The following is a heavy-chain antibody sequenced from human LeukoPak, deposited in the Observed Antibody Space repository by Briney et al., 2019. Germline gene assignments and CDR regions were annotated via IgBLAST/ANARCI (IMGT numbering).Heavy chain of an antibody. V-gene: IGHV1-2*02. Sequence: GASVTVSYKASGYTFTVYYMHWVRQAPGQGFVLIVWINPNSGSTNYAQKFQGRVTMTRDTSISTAYMELSRLRSDVTAVYYCARDTIYFDYWGQGTLVTVSS. D-gene: IGHD5-24*01. J-gene: IGHJ4*02. CDR1: GYTFTVYY. CDR3: ARDTIYFDY. CDR2: INPNSGST.